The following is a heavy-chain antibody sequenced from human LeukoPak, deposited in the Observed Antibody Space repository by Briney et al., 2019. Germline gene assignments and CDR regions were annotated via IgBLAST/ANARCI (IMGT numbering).Heavy chain of an antibody. J-gene: IGHJ4*02. CDR2: IYYSGST. CDR1: GGSISSGDYY. V-gene: IGHV4-30-4*08. D-gene: IGHD3-10*01. Sequence: PSQTLSLTCTVSGGSISSGDYYWSWIRQPPGKGLEWIGYIYYSGSTYYNPSLKSRVTISVDTPKNQFSLKLSSVTAADTAVYYCARERMVRGVVEGIDYWGQGTLVTVSS. CDR3: ARERMVRGVVEGIDY.